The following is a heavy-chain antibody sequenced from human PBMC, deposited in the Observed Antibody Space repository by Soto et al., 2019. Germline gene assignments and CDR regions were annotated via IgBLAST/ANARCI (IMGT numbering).Heavy chain of an antibody. CDR2: IYSGGST. CDR1: GFTVSSNY. D-gene: IGHD3-10*01. J-gene: IGHJ4*02. CDR3: ARDGGFGESYFDY. V-gene: IGHV3-53*02. Sequence: EVQLVETGGGLIQPGGSLRLSCAASGFTVSSNYMSWVRQAPGKGLEWVSVIYSGGSTYYADSVKGRFTISRDNSKNTLYLQMNSLRADDTAVYYCARDGGFGESYFDYWGQGTLVTVSS.